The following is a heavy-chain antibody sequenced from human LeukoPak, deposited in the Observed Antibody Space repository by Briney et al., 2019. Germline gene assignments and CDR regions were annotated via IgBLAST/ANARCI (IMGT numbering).Heavy chain of an antibody. D-gene: IGHD1-26*01. V-gene: IGHV4-30-4*08. CDR3: ARDSATSGDDAFDI. CDR1: GGSISSGDYY. CDR2: IYYSGST. J-gene: IGHJ3*02. Sequence: SETLSLTCTVSGGSISSGDYYWSWIRQPPGKGLEWIGYIYYSGSTYYNPSLKSRVTISVDTSKNQFSLNLSSVTAADTAVYYCARDSATSGDDAFDIWGQGTMVTVSS.